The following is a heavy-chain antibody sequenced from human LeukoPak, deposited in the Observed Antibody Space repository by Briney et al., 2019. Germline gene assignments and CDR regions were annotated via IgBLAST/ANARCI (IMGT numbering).Heavy chain of an antibody. CDR2: IYYSGST. CDR3: AKSGGYGLIDY. V-gene: IGHV4-59*04. D-gene: IGHD1-26*01. CDR1: GGSIRSYY. Sequence: PSETLSLTCTVSGGSIRSYYWGWIRQPPGKGLEWIGNIYYSGSTYYNASLQSRVTISIDMSKNEFSLRLNSVTAADTAMYYCAKSGGYGLIDYWGQGTLVTVSS. J-gene: IGHJ4*02.